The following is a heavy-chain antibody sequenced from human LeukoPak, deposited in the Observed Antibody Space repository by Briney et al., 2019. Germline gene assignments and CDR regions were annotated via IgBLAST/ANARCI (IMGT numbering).Heavy chain of an antibody. CDR2: INNSGSA. D-gene: IGHD5-24*01. CDR1: GGSISSCC. V-gene: IGHV4-59*01. Sequence: SSETLSLTCTVSGGSISSCCWSWIRQPPGKGLEWIGYINNSGSANYSPSLKRRVTISADTPKNQLSLRLSSVTAADTAVYYCARLRRDGYSYFDYWGQGTLVTVSS. CDR3: ARLRRDGYSYFDY. J-gene: IGHJ4*02.